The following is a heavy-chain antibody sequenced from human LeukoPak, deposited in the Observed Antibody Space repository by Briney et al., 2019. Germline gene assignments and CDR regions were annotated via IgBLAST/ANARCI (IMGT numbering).Heavy chain of an antibody. CDR3: ARDRGSGSYSDFDY. V-gene: IGHV4-34*01. CDR2: INHSGST. Sequence: KPSETLSLTCAVYGGSFSGYYWSWISQPPGKGLEWIGEINHSGSTNYNPSLKSRVTMSVDTSKNQFSLKLSSVTAADTAVYYCARDRGSGSYSDFDYWGQGTLVTVSS. D-gene: IGHD1-26*01. CDR1: GGSFSGYY. J-gene: IGHJ4*02.